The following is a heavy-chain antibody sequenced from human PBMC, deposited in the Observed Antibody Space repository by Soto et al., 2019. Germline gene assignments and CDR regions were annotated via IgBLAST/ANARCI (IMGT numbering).Heavy chain of an antibody. CDR2: IYYSGST. D-gene: IGHD2-15*01. Sequence: SETLSITCTVPGGSISSGGYYWSWIRQHPGKGLEWIGYIYYSGSTYYNPSLKSRVTISVDTSKNQFSLKLSSVTAADTAVYYCASNPIGYCSGGSCPVAWGQGTLVTVSS. CDR1: GGSISSGGYY. CDR3: ASNPIGYCSGGSCPVA. J-gene: IGHJ5*02. V-gene: IGHV4-31*03.